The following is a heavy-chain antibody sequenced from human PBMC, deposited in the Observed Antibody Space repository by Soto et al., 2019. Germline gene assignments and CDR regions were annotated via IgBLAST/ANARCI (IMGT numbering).Heavy chain of an antibody. J-gene: IGHJ4*02. Sequence: GASVKVSCKASGGTFSSYAFNWVRQAPGQGLEWMGGIIPIFDTTNYAQKFQGRLTITADESTSTAYMELSSLRPEDTAVYYCARDMTRTVVPYFDFWGQGTLVTVSS. D-gene: IGHD1-7*01. V-gene: IGHV1-69*13. CDR3: ARDMTRTVVPYFDF. CDR2: IIPIFDTT. CDR1: GGTFSSYA.